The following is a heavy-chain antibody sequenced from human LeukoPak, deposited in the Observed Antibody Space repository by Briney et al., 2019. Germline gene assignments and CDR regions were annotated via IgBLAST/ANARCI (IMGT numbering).Heavy chain of an antibody. CDR2: INPNSGGT. J-gene: IGHJ3*02. Sequence: ASVKLSCTASGCTFTGYYMHWVRQAPGQGLEWMGWINPNSGGTNYAQKFQGRVTMTRDTSISTAYMELSRLRSDDTAVYYCARLGTPIVVVTHDALDIWGQGTMVTVSS. CDR1: GCTFTGYY. D-gene: IGHD3-22*01. V-gene: IGHV1-2*02. CDR3: ARLGTPIVVVTHDALDI.